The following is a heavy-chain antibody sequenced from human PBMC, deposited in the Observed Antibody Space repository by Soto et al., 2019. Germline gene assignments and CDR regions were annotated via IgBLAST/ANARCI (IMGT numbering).Heavy chain of an antibody. J-gene: IGHJ3*02. Sequence: WGSLRLSCAASGFTFSSYSMNWVRQAPGKGLEWVSSISSSSSYIYYADSVKGRFTISRDNAKNSLYLQMNSLRAEDTAVYYCARLGMRSAFDIWGQGTMVTVSS. CDR1: GFTFSSYS. CDR2: ISSSSSYI. V-gene: IGHV3-21*01. CDR3: ARLGMRSAFDI. D-gene: IGHD3-16*01.